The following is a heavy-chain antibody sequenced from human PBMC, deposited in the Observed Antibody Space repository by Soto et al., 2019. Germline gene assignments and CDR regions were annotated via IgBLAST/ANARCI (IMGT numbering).Heavy chain of an antibody. J-gene: IGHJ6*02. V-gene: IGHV1-3*01. D-gene: IGHD1-1*01. CDR3: ARGKGMEENYYYYGMDV. Sequence: SVKVSCKASGYSFSTHSIHWVRQAPGQGLEWMGWINGGNGNTKYSQKFRDRVTITRDASASTGYMELSSLRSEDTTVYYCARGKGMEENYYYYGMDVWGQGTTVTVSS. CDR2: INGGNGNT. CDR1: GYSFSTHS.